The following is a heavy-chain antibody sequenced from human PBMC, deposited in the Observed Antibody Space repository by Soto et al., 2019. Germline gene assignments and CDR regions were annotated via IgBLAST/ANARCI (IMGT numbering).Heavy chain of an antibody. Sequence: ASVKVSCKASGYTFTSYAMHWVRQAPGQRPEWMGWINAGNGNTKYSQNFQGRVTITRDTSASTAYMELSSLRSEDTAVYYCAREYDSSGYFFDYWGQGTLVTVSS. D-gene: IGHD3-22*01. CDR3: AREYDSSGYFFDY. CDR1: GYTFTSYA. V-gene: IGHV1-3*01. J-gene: IGHJ4*02. CDR2: INAGNGNT.